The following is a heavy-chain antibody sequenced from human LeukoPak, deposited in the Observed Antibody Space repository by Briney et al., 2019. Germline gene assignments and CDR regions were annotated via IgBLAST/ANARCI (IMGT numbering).Heavy chain of an antibody. CDR3: AKAIFGVVPSGGMGG. CDR2: INSDGSST. D-gene: IGHD3-3*01. J-gene: IGHJ6*01. CDR1: GFTFSSYW. Sequence: GGSLRLSCAASGFTFSSYWMHWVRQAPGKGLVWVSRINSDGSSTSYADSVKGRFTISRDNAKNTLYLQMNSLRAEDTAVYYCAKAIFGVVPSGGMGGWGQGTKVTGSS. V-gene: IGHV3-74*01.